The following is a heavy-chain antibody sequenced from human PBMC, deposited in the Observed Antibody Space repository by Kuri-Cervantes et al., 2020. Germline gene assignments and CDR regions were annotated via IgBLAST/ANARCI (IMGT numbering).Heavy chain of an antibody. J-gene: IGHJ4*02. CDR1: GYTFTSYA. CDR3: AREVAAAAGAFDY. V-gene: IGHV1-3*01. Sequence: ASVKVSCKASGYTFTSYAMHWVRQAPGQRLEWMGWINAGNGNTKYSQKFQGGVTITRDTSASTAYMELSSLRSDDTAVYYCAREVAAAAGAFDYWGQGTLVTVSS. D-gene: IGHD6-13*01. CDR2: INAGNGNT.